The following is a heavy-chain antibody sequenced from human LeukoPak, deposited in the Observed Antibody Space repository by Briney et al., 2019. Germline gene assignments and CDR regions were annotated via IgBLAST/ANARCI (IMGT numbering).Heavy chain of an antibody. D-gene: IGHD4-17*01. CDR3: TTQSYGWWDAFDI. V-gene: IGHV3-15*01. CDR1: GFTFSNAW. CDR2: IKSKTDGGTT. J-gene: IGHJ3*02. Sequence: PGGSLRLSCAASGFTFSNAWMSWVRQAPGKGLEWVGRIKSKTDGGTTDYAAPVKGRFTISRDDSKNTLYLQMNSLKTEDTAVYYCTTQSYGWWDAFDIWGQGTMVTVSS.